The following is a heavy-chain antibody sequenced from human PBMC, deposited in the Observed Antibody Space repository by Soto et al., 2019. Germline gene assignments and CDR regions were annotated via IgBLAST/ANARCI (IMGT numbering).Heavy chain of an antibody. CDR2: ISGSGGST. Sequence: EVQLLESGGGLVQPGGSLRLSCAASGFTFSSYAMSWVRQAPGKGLEWVSAISGSGGSTYYADSVKGRFTISRDNSKKTLYLQMNSLRAEATAVYYCAKQNGYGGNSELEYWGQGTLVTVSS. J-gene: IGHJ4*02. CDR1: GFTFSSYA. CDR3: AKQNGYGGNSELEY. D-gene: IGHD2-21*02. V-gene: IGHV3-23*01.